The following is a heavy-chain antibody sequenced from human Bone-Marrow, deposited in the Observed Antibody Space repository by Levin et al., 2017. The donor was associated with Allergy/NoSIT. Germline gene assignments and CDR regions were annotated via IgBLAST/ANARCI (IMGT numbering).Heavy chain of an antibody. J-gene: IGHJ4*02. CDR3: AHRQPTMKRNDYFDY. D-gene: IGHD5-12*01. Sequence: SGPTLVKPTQTLTLTCTFSGFSLSTSGVGVGWIRQPPGKALEWLALIYWDDDKRYSPSLKSRLTITKDTSKNQVVLTMTNMDPVDTATYYCAHRQPTMKRNDYFDYWGQGTLVTVPS. V-gene: IGHV2-5*02. CDR1: GFSLSTSGVG. CDR2: IYWDDDK.